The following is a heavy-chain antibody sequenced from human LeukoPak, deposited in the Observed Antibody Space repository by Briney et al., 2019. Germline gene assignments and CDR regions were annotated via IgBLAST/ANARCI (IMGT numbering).Heavy chain of an antibody. Sequence: ASVKVSCKASRYTFSSSDINWVRQAPGQRLEWMGWINAGNGNTKYSQKFQGRVTITRDTSASTAYTELSSLRSEDTAVYYCARVTTPYYYYGMDVWGQGTTVTVSS. J-gene: IGHJ6*02. CDR3: ARVTTPYYYYGMDV. V-gene: IGHV1-3*01. CDR2: INAGNGNT. D-gene: IGHD1-1*01. CDR1: RYTFSSSD.